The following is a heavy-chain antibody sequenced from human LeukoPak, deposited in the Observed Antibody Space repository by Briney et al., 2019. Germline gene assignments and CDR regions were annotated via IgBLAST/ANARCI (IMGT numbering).Heavy chain of an antibody. V-gene: IGHV4-39*07. CDR3: ARARDYYDSSGYYSGDKAFDI. Sequence: SETLSLTCTVSGGSISSSSYYCGWIRQPPGKGLEWIGSIYYSGSTYYNPSLKSRVTISVDTSKNPFSLKLSSVTAADTAVYYCARARDYYDSSGYYSGDKAFDIWGQGTMVTVSS. J-gene: IGHJ3*02. D-gene: IGHD3-22*01. CDR2: IYYSGST. CDR1: GGSISSSSYY.